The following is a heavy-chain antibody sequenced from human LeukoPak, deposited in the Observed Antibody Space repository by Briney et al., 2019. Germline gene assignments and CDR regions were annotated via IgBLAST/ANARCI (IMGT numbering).Heavy chain of an antibody. CDR2: IIPIFGTA. Sequence: SVKVSCKASGGTFSSYAISWVRHPPGQGLEWMGGIIPIFGTANYAQTFQDRVAITADESTSTAYMELSSLRSEDTAVYYCGGKEYSSSYYYYYYYMDVWGKGTTVSVCS. D-gene: IGHD6-6*01. CDR3: GGKEYSSSYYYYYYYMDV. V-gene: IGHV1-69*13. CDR1: GGTFSSYA. J-gene: IGHJ6*03.